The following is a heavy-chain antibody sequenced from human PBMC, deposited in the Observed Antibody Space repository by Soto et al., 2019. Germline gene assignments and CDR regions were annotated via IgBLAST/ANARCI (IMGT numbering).Heavy chain of an antibody. CDR3: ATSDSGYDENEDYFDY. J-gene: IGHJ4*02. Sequence: ASVKVSCKASGYTFTSYGISWVRQAPGQGLEWMGWISAYNGNTNYAQKLQGRVTMTTDTSTNTAYMELRSLRSDDTAVYYCATSDSGYDENEDYFDYWGQGTLVTVSS. CDR2: ISAYNGNT. V-gene: IGHV1-18*01. D-gene: IGHD5-12*01. CDR1: GYTFTSYG.